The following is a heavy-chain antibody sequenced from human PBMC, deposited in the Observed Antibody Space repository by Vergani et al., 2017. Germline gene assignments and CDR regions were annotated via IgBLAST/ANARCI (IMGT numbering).Heavy chain of an antibody. J-gene: IGHJ4*02. V-gene: IGHV3-30*18. Sequence: QVQLVESGGGVVQPGRSLRLSCAASGFTFSSYGMHWVRQAPGKGLEWVAVISYDGSNKYYADSVKGRFTISRDNSKNTLYLQMNSLRAEDTAVYYCAKDDSGYYSLGFDYWGQGTLVTVSS. CDR2: ISYDGSNK. CDR1: GFTFSSYG. D-gene: IGHD5-12*01. CDR3: AKDDSGYYSLGFDY.